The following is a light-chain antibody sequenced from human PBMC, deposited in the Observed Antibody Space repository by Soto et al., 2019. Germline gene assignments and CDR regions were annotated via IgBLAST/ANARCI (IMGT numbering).Light chain of an antibody. J-gene: IGKJ1*01. V-gene: IGKV3-20*01. CDR3: QHDGRSTQT. CDR1: QSVSSSY. Sequence: IELKNEPSTVYSSPLYRATLSYRTSQSVSSSYLAWYQQKPGQAPRLLIYGASSRATGIPDRFSGSGSGTDFTLTISRLEPEDFAVYYCQHDGRSTQTFGQGTKVEIK. CDR2: GAS.